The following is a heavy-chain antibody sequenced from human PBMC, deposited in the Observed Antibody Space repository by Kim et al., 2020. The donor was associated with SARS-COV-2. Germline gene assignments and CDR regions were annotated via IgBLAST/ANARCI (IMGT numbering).Heavy chain of an antibody. CDR2: IKQDGSEK. CDR1: GFTFSSYW. Sequence: GGSLRLSCAASGFTFSSYWMSWVRQAPGKGLEWVANIKQDGSEKYYVDSVKGRFTISRDNAKKSLYLQMNSLRAEDTAVYHCAVNANDGSGVGGFECWGQGNLVTVSS. J-gene: IGHJ4*02. CDR3: AVNANDGSGVGGFEC. D-gene: IGHD3-10*01. V-gene: IGHV3-7*01.